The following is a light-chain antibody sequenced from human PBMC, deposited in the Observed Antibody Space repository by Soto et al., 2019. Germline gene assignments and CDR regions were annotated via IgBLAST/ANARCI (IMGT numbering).Light chain of an antibody. CDR3: QHYNIYSWT. CDR2: KAS. Sequence: DIQMTQSPSSLSASVGDRVTITCRASQSISSYLNWYQQKPGKAPKLLIYKASSLESGVPSRFSGSGSGTEFTLTITSLQPDDSATYYCQHYNIYSWTFGQGTKVDIK. V-gene: IGKV1-5*03. J-gene: IGKJ1*01. CDR1: QSISSY.